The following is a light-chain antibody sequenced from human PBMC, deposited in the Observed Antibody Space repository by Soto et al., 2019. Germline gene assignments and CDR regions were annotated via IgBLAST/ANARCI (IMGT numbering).Light chain of an antibody. CDR1: SSDVGGYNY. V-gene: IGLV2-14*01. J-gene: IGLJ1*01. CDR2: EVS. Sequence: QSALTRPASVSGSAGQSITISCTGTSSDVGGYNYVSWYQHDPGKAPKLMIYEVSNRPSGVSNRFSGSKSGNTASLTISGLQAEDEADYYCSSYTSSSTGVFGTGTKVTVL. CDR3: SSYTSSSTGV.